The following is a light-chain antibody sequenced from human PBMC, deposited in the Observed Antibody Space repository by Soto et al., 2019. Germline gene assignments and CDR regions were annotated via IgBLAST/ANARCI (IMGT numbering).Light chain of an antibody. CDR3: LQDINYPWT. CDR1: QGIDSS. Sequence: AILLTQSPSSLSASVGDRFTITCRASQGIDSSFARYQQKPGKAPKLLIYAASSLQSGVPSRFSGSGSGTDFTLAISSLQPEDSATYYCLQDINYPWTFGQGTKVDIK. CDR2: AAS. J-gene: IGKJ1*01. V-gene: IGKV1-6*01.